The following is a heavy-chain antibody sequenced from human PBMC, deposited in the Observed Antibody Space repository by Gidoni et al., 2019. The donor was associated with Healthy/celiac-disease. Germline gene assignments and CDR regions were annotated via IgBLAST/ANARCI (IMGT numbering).Heavy chain of an antibody. CDR2: ISSSSSTI. J-gene: IGHJ4*02. D-gene: IGHD6-19*01. V-gene: IGHV3-48*01. CDR3: ARARTGWDF. CDR1: GLTFSSYS. Sequence: EVQLVESGGGLVQPGGSLRLSCAASGLTFSSYSMNWVRQAPGKGLEWVSYISSSSSTIYYASSLKGRFTIPKDNAKNSMFPEMDRLGGEDKAVYYWARARTGWDFWGQGTLVTVSS.